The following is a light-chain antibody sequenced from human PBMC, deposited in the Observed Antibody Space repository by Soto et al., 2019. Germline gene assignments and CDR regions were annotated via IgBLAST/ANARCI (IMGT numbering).Light chain of an antibody. CDR1: QSITTR. CDR3: QQSYDTPRT. CDR2: TLS. V-gene: IGKV1-39*01. Sequence: DIVMTQSPSSLSASVGDRVIITCRASQSITTRLNWYQQKPGKAPKLLIHTLSTLQTGVPSRFSGGGSGTDFSLTISGLQPDDFATYSCQQSYDTPRTFGPGTRVDIK. J-gene: IGKJ1*01.